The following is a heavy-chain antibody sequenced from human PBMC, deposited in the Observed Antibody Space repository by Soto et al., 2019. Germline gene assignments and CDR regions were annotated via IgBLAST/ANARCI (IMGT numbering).Heavy chain of an antibody. V-gene: IGHV4-59*01. CDR3: ARGRGYCSGGSCYPFDP. Sequence: SETLSLTCTVSGGSISSYYLSWIRQPPGKGLEWIGYIYYSGSTNYNPSLKSRVTISVDTSKNQFSLKLSSVTAADTAVYYCARGRGYCSGGSCYPFDPWGQGTLVTVYS. CDR2: IYYSGST. D-gene: IGHD2-15*01. J-gene: IGHJ5*02. CDR1: GGSISSYY.